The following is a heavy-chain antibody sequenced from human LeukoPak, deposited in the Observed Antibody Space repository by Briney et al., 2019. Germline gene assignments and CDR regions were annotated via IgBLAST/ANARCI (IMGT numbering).Heavy chain of an antibody. Sequence: GGSLRLSCAASGFTFGNAWMSWVRQAPGKGLEWVGRIKSKTDDGTTDYAAPVKGRFTISRDDSKNTLYLQMNSLKTEDTAVYYCTTDRCSSTSCRPTDYWGQGTLVTVSS. V-gene: IGHV3-15*01. CDR1: GFTFGNAW. J-gene: IGHJ4*02. CDR3: TTDRCSSTSCRPTDY. CDR2: IKSKTDDGTT. D-gene: IGHD2-2*01.